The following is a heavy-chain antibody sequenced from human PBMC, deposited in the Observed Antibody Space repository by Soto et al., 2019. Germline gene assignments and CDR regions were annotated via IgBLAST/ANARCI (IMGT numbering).Heavy chain of an antibody. V-gene: IGHV1-58*01. CDR2: IVVGSGNT. CDR3: ARDECPCCFDY. CDR1: GFTFTSSA. J-gene: IGHJ4*02. D-gene: IGHD2-15*01. Sequence: GASVKVSCKASGFTFTSSAVQWVRQARGQGLEWIGWIVVGSGNTNYAQKFQERVTITRDMSTSTAYMELSSLRSEETAVYYSARDECPCCFDYWGQGTLGTVSS.